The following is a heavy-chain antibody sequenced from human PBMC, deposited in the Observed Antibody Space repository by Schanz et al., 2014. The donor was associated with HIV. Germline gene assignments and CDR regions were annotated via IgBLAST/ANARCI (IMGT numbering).Heavy chain of an antibody. Sequence: EVQLVESGGGLIQPGGSLRLTCVASGFTVSSNYMTWVRQAPGKGLEWVSSISSSGSFLYYADSVKGRFTISRDNSKNTLYLQMNSLRAEDTAVYYCARDQGGITAAAPALYYYGMDVWGQGTTVTVSS. CDR3: ARDQGGITAAAPALYYYGMDV. J-gene: IGHJ6*02. V-gene: IGHV3-66*03. CDR1: GFTVSSNY. D-gene: IGHD6-25*01. CDR2: SSSGSFL.